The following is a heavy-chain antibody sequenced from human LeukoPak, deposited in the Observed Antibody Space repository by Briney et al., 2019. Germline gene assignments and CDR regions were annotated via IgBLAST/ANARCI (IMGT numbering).Heavy chain of an antibody. V-gene: IGHV4-59*08. CDR3: ARCITIFGVVQNWFDP. J-gene: IGHJ5*02. D-gene: IGHD3-3*01. CDR2: IYYSGST. CDR1: GGSISSYY. Sequence: SETLSLTCTVSGGSISSYYWSWIRQPPGKGLEWIGYIYYSGSTNYNPSLKSRVTISVDTSKNQFSLKLSSVTAADTAVYYCARCITIFGVVQNWFDPWGQGTLVTVSS.